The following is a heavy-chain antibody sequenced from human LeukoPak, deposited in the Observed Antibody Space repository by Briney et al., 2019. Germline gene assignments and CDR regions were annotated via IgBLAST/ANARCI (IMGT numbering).Heavy chain of an antibody. CDR1: GGSFSGYY. CDR2: INHSGST. CDR3: ARAKKGPISGPLDY. D-gene: IGHD2-15*01. V-gene: IGHV4-34*01. J-gene: IGHJ4*02. Sequence: SETLSLTCAVYGGSFSGYYWSWIRQPPGKGLEWIGEINHSGSTNYNPSLKSRVTISVDTPKNQFSLKLSSVTAADTAVYYCARAKKGPISGPLDYWGQGTLVTVSS.